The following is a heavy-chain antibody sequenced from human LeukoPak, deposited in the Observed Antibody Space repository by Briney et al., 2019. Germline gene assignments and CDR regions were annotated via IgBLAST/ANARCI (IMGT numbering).Heavy chain of an antibody. Sequence: GGSLRLSCAASRFTFSSYAMSWVRQAPGKGLEWVSVISATDGSTYYADSVKGRFTISRDNSKNTLYLQMNSLRAEDTAVYYCAKDRRRESVSNFDYWGQGTLVTVSS. CDR1: RFTFSSYA. V-gene: IGHV3-23*01. J-gene: IGHJ4*02. CDR3: AKDRRRESVSNFDY. CDR2: ISATDGST. D-gene: IGHD5/OR15-5a*01.